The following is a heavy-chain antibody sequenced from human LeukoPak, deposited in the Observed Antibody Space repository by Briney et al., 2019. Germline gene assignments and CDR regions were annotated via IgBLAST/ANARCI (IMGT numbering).Heavy chain of an antibody. CDR1: GGSFSGYY. Sequence: PSETLSLACAVYGGSFSGYYWSWIRQPPGKGLEWIGEINHSGSTNYNPSLKSRVPISVDTSKNQFSLKLSSVTAADRAVYYCARGRDESSGYFPWDYWGQGALVTVSS. V-gene: IGHV4-34*01. D-gene: IGHD3-22*01. CDR2: INHSGST. CDR3: ARGRDESSGYFPWDY. J-gene: IGHJ4*02.